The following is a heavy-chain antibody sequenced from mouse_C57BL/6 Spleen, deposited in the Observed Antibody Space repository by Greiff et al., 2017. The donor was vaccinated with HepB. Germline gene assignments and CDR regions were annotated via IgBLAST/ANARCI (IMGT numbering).Heavy chain of an antibody. J-gene: IGHJ2*01. Sequence: QVQLQQPGAELVKPGASVKLSCKASGYTFTSYWMHWVKQRPGQGLEWIGMIHPNSGSTNYNEKFKSKATLTVDKSSSTAYMQLSSLTSEDSAVYDGERWYDGYLDDWGQGTTLTVSS. D-gene: IGHD2-3*01. V-gene: IGHV1-64*01. CDR2: IHPNSGST. CDR1: GYTFTSYW. CDR3: ERWYDGYLDD.